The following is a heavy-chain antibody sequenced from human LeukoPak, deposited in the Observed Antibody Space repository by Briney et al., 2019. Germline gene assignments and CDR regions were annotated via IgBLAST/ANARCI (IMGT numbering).Heavy chain of an antibody. CDR2: IYYGGSP. CDR3: ARRPIVGSTGFYFDP. CDR1: GGSISTTTNS. Sequence: SETLSLTCNVSGGSISTTTNSWGWAWIRQRPTKGLEWIGSIYYGGSPYYTSSLKSRVTISVDTSKNQFSLKLASLTAADTAVYYCARRPIVGSTGFYFDPWGPGTLVTVSS. V-gene: IGHV4-39*01. J-gene: IGHJ5*02. D-gene: IGHD1-26*01.